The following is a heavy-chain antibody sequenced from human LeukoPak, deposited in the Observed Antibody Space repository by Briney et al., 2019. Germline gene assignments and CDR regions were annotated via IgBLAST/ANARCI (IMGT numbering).Heavy chain of an antibody. CDR1: GGXFSGYY. CDR2: INHSGST. CDR3: AAYYDSSGSFDY. J-gene: IGHJ4*02. V-gene: IGHV4-34*01. Sequence: SETLSLTCAVYGGXFSGYYCSWIRQPPGKGLEWIGEINHSGSTNYNPSLKSRVTISVDTSKNQFSLKLSSVTAADTAVYYCAAYYDSSGSFDYWGQGTLVTVSS. D-gene: IGHD3-22*01.